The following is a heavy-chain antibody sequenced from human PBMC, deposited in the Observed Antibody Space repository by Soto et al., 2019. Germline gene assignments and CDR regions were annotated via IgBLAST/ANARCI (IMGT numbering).Heavy chain of an antibody. Sequence: EVQLVESGGGLVKPGGSLRLSCAASGFTFSSYSMNWVRQAPGKGLEWVSSISSSSSYIYYADSVKGRFTISRDNAKNSPSLPMNSLRAEETAVYYFASHPGASSGSWYYLDQWGQGTLVTVSS. CDR2: ISSSSSYI. CDR1: GFTFSSYS. CDR3: ASHPGASSGSWYYLDQ. V-gene: IGHV3-21*01. D-gene: IGHD3-22*01. J-gene: IGHJ4*02.